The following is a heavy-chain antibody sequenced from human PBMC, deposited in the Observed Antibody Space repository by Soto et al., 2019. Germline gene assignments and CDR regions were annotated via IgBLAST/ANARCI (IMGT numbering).Heavy chain of an antibody. Sequence: SETLSLTCTVSGGSISSGGYYWSWIRQHPGKGLEWIGYIYYSGSTYYNPSLKSRVTISVDTSKNQFSLKLSSVTAADTAVYYCARANTYGSYYYYMDVWGKGTTVTVSS. CDR2: IYYSGST. J-gene: IGHJ6*03. V-gene: IGHV4-31*03. CDR3: ARANTYGSYYYYMDV. CDR1: GGSISSGGYY. D-gene: IGHD4-17*01.